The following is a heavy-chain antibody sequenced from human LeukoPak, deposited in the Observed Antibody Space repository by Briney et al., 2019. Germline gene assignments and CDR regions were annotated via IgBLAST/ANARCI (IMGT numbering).Heavy chain of an antibody. CDR2: VNRDGSET. Sequence: GGSLRLSCAASGFTFSDHYMDWVRQVPGRGPEWVANVNRDGSETYYLDSVKGRFTISKDNAKNSLYLQMNSLRAEDTALYHCAGNNGMDVWGQGTTVIVSS. V-gene: IGHV3-7*03. CDR3: AGNNGMDV. CDR1: GFTFSDHY. J-gene: IGHJ6*02.